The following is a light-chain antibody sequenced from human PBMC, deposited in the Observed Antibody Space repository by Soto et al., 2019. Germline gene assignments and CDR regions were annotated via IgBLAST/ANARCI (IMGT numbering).Light chain of an antibody. CDR3: SSFTSSSSYV. CDR1: SSDVGAYNY. J-gene: IGLJ1*01. Sequence: LTQPASVSGSPGQSITISCTGTSSDVGAYNYVSWYQQHPGRAPQLIIYHVSNRPSGVSNRFSGSKSDNTASLAISGLQAEDEADYYCSSFTSSSSYVFGPGTKVTVL. V-gene: IGLV2-14*03. CDR2: HVS.